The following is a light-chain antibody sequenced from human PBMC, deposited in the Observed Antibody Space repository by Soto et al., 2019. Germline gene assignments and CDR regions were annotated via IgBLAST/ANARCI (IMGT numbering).Light chain of an antibody. CDR2: WAS. V-gene: IGKV4-1*01. J-gene: IGKJ1*01. CDR3: QQYYSTPQT. Sequence: DIVMTQSPDSLAVSLGERATINCKSSKSVLYSSNNKNYLAWYQQKPGQPPKLLIYWASTRESGVPDRFSGSGSGTDFTLNISSLQAQDVAVYYCQQYYSTPQTFGQGTKVEIK. CDR1: KSVLYSSNNKNY.